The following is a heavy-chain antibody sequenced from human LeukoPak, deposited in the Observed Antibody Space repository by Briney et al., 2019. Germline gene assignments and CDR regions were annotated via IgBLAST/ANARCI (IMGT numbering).Heavy chain of an antibody. CDR3: AKDRSIVMVTAKDY. CDR2: ISGSGGST. Sequence: PGGSLRLSCAASGFSLSDYYMTWIRQAPGKGLEWVSVISGSGGSTYYADSVRGRFTISRDNSKNTLYLQMNSLRAEDTAVYYCAKDRSIVMVTAKDYWGQGTLVTVSS. V-gene: IGHV3-23*01. CDR1: GFSLSDYY. J-gene: IGHJ4*02. D-gene: IGHD2-21*02.